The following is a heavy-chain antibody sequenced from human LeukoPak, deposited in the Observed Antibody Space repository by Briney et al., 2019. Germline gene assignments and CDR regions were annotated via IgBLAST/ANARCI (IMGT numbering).Heavy chain of an antibody. V-gene: IGHV3-30*18. CDR2: ISYDGSNK. D-gene: IGHD3-9*01. J-gene: IGHJ4*02. CDR1: GLTFSFYG. CDR3: AKGLRYSDN. Sequence: PGRSLRLSCAASGLTFSFYGMHWVRQAPGKGLEWVAVISYDGSNKYYADSVKGRFTISRDNSKNTLYLQMNSLRADDTAVYYCAKGLRYSDNWGQGTLVTVSS.